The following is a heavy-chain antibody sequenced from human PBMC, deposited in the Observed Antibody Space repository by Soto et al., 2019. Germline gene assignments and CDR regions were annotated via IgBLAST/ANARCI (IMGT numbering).Heavy chain of an antibody. CDR1: GFTFSSYA. V-gene: IGHV3-30-3*01. J-gene: IGHJ1*01. Sequence: QVQLVESGGGVVQPGRSLRLSCAASGFTFSSYAMHWVRQAPGKGLEWVAVISYDGSNKYYADSVKGRFTISRDNSKNTLYLQMNSLRAEDTAVYYCARPTTRGAVAEYFQHWGQGTLVTVSS. D-gene: IGHD5-12*01. CDR2: ISYDGSNK. CDR3: ARPTTRGAVAEYFQH.